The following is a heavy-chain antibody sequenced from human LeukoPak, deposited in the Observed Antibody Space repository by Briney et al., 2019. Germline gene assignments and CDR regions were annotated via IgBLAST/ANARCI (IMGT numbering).Heavy chain of an antibody. Sequence: RGSLRLSCAASGFTFSSYGMHWVRQAPGKGLEWVAFIRYDGSNKYYADSVKGRFTISRDNSKNTLYLQMNSLRAEDTAVYYCAKGVISSSWYPYWGQGTLVTVSS. CDR3: AKGVISSSWYPY. CDR2: IRYDGSNK. D-gene: IGHD6-13*01. J-gene: IGHJ4*02. CDR1: GFTFSSYG. V-gene: IGHV3-30*02.